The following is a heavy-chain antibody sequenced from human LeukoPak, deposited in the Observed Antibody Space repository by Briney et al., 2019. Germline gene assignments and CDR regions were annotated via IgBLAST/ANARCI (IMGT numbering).Heavy chain of an antibody. CDR2: IYYSGST. D-gene: IGHD3-22*01. Sequence: SETLSLTCTVSGGSISSGDYYWSWIRQPPGKGLEWIGYIYYSGSTYYNPSLKSRVTLSVDTSKNQFSLKLSSVTAADTAVYYCARGPSQITMIVVVTDAFDIWGQGTMVTVSS. CDR3: ARGPSQITMIVVVTDAFDI. J-gene: IGHJ3*02. V-gene: IGHV4-30-4*01. CDR1: GGSISSGDYY.